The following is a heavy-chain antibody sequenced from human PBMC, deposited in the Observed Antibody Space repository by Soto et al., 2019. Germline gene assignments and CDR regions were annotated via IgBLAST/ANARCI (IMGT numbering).Heavy chain of an antibody. CDR3: AGSYSSGWSPFDY. CDR1: GYTFTGYY. CDR2: INPNSGGT. V-gene: IGHV1-2*02. Sequence: ASVKVSCKASGYTFTGYYMHWVRQAPGQGLEWMGWINPNSGGTNYAQKFQGRVTMTRDTSISTAYMELSRLRSDDTAVYYCAGSYSSGWSPFDYWGQGTLVTVSS. D-gene: IGHD6-19*01. J-gene: IGHJ4*02.